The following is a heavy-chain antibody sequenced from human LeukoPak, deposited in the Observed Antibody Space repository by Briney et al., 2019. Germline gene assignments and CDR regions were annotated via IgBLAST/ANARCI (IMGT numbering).Heavy chain of an antibody. CDR1: GFTFSSYG. CDR3: ARDRRYYYGSGSYPGNYGMDV. Sequence: GGSLRLSCAASGFTFSSYGMHWVRQAPGKGLEWVAVIWYDGSNKYYADSVKGRFTISGDNSKNTLYLQMNSLRAEDTAVYYCARDRRYYYGSGSYPGNYGMDVWGKGATVTVSS. CDR2: IWYDGSNK. J-gene: IGHJ6*04. V-gene: IGHV3-33*01. D-gene: IGHD3-10*01.